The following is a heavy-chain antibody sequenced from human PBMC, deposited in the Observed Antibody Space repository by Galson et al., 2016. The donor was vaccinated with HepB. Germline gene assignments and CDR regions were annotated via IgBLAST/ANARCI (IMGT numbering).Heavy chain of an antibody. Sequence: QSGAEVKKPGESLKISCKASGFGFSSYWIAWVRQMPGKGLEWMGTIYPGDSDTKYRPSFQGQVTISADKSLRVVYLQWNTMKASDTGKYYCAIVAGGDWSHGMGAWGQGTTVTVSS. J-gene: IGHJ6*02. CDR3: AIVAGGDWSHGMGA. V-gene: IGHV5-51*01. D-gene: IGHD3-9*01. CDR1: GFGFSSYW. CDR2: IYPGDSDT.